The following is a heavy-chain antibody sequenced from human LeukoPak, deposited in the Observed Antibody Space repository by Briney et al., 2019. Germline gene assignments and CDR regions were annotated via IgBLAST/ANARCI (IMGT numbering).Heavy chain of an antibody. Sequence: SETLSLTCAVYGGSFSGYYWSWIRQPPGKGLEWIGEINHSGSTNYNPSLKSRVTISVDTSKNQFSLKLSSVTAADTAVYYCATVRKQWLPHYYYYYYIDVWGKGTTVTVSS. J-gene: IGHJ6*03. CDR3: ATVRKQWLPHYYYYYYIDV. CDR2: INHSGST. CDR1: GGSFSGYY. D-gene: IGHD6-19*01. V-gene: IGHV4-34*01.